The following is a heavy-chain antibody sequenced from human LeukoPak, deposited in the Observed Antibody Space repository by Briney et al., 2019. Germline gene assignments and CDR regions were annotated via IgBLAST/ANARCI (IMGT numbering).Heavy chain of an antibody. V-gene: IGHV1-46*03. Sequence: ASVKVSCKASGYTFTSYYMHWVRQAPGQGLEGIGIINPSGGSTSYAQKFQGRVTMTRDTSTSTVYMELSSLRSGDTAVYYCARNTLDTAMGAAVDYWGQGTLVTVFS. CDR3: ARNTLDTAMGAAVDY. CDR1: GYTFTSYY. CDR2: INPSGGST. J-gene: IGHJ4*02. D-gene: IGHD5-18*01.